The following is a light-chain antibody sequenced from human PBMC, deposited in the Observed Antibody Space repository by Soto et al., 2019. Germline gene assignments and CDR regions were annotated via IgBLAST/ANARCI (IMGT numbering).Light chain of an antibody. CDR2: GAS. Sequence: EIVLTPTPGTLSLSPGERATASCRASQSISGNYLAWYQQKPGQAPRLLICGASIRATGIPERFSGSGSGTDFTLTIGRLEPQDSAMYYCQQYVISVTFGQGTRLEIK. J-gene: IGKJ5*01. V-gene: IGKV3-20*01. CDR1: QSISGNY. CDR3: QQYVISVT.